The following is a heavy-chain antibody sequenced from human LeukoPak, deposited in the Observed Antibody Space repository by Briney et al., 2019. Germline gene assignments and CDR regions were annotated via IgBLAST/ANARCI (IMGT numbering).Heavy chain of an antibody. CDR1: GGSISSYY. V-gene: IGHV4-59*01. CDR2: IYYSGST. D-gene: IGHD2-2*01. CDR3: ARGLLVVVPAAVPRGAFDI. Sequence: SETLSLTCTVSGGSISSYYWSWIRQPPGKGLEWIGYIYYSGSTNYNPSLKSRVTISVDTSKNQFSLKLSSVTAADTAVYYCARGLLVVVPAAVPRGAFDIWGQGTMVTVSS. J-gene: IGHJ3*02.